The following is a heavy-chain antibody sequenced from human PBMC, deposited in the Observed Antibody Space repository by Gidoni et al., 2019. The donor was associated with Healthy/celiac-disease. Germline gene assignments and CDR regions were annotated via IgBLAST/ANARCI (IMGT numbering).Heavy chain of an antibody. V-gene: IGHV3-33*01. D-gene: IGHD5-18*01. CDR1: GFTLRSYG. Sequence: QVQLVESGGGVVQPGRSRRLSCAASGFTLRSYGMPWVRQAPGKGLELVAVIWYEGSNNYYAASVKGRFTISSDNSKNMLYLQSNSLRAEDTAVYYCAREGLWAGSAPVFDYWGQGTLVTVSS. J-gene: IGHJ4*02. CDR3: AREGLWAGSAPVFDY. CDR2: IWYEGSNN.